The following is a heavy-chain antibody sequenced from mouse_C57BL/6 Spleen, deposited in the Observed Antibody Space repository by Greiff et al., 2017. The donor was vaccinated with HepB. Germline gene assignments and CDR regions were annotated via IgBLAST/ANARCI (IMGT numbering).Heavy chain of an antibody. J-gene: IGHJ2*01. CDR3: ARSSDGYLDY. CDR2: IYPGGGYT. CDR1: GYTFTNYW. D-gene: IGHD2-3*01. V-gene: IGHV1-63*01. Sequence: VQLQQSGAELVRPGTSVKMSCKASGYTFTNYWIGWAKQRPGHGLEWIGDIYPGGGYTNYNEKFKGKATLTADKSSSTAYMQFSSLTSEDSAIYYCARSSDGYLDYWGQGTTLTVSS.